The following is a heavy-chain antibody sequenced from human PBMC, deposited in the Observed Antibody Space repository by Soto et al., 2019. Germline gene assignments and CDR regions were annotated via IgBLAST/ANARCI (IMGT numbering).Heavy chain of an antibody. CDR1: GFTLRDFY. J-gene: IGHJ6*02. CDR3: AREYYYTMDV. CDR2: IDSSTKYT. V-gene: IGHV3-11*05. Sequence: QVQLVESGGGFVRPGGSLRLSCEASGFTLRDFYMTRFRQAPGKGLEWLSYIDSSTKYTNYADSVKGRFTISRDNAKNSLYLQMNSLRADDTAVYYCAREYYYTMDVWGQGTMVTVSS.